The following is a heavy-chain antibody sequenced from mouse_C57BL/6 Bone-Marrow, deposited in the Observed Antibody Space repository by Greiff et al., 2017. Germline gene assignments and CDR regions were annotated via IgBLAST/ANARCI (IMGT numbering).Heavy chain of an antibody. D-gene: IGHD2-5*01. CDR1: GYTFTSYW. V-gene: IGHV1-55*01. Sequence: QVQLQQPGAELVKPGASVKMSCKASGYTFTSYWITWVSQRPGQGLGWIGDIYPGSGSTNYNENFKSKATLTVDTSSSTAYMQLSSLTSEDSAVYYCARPYYSNYWYFDVWGTGTTVTVSS. CDR2: IYPGSGST. CDR3: ARPYYSNYWYFDV. J-gene: IGHJ1*03.